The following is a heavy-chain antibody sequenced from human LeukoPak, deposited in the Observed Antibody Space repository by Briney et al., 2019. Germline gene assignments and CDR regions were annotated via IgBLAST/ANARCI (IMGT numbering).Heavy chain of an antibody. J-gene: IGHJ4*02. CDR2: IYYSGST. D-gene: IGHD3-3*01. CDR1: GGSISSGDYY. V-gene: IGHV4-30-4*08. CDR3: ARAFAPYYDFWSGYYTLNHPTMFDY. Sequence: SETLSLTCTVSGGSISSGDYYWSWIRQPPGKGLEWIGYIYYSGSTYYNPSLKSRVTISVDTSKNQFSLKLSSVTAADTAVYYCARAFAPYYDFWSGYYTLNHPTMFDYWGQGTLVTVSS.